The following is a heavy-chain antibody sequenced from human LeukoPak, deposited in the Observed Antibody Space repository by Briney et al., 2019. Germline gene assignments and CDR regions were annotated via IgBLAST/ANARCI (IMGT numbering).Heavy chain of an antibody. Sequence: PGGSLRLSCAASRFTFSDYYMSWIRQAPGKGLEWVSYISSSGSTICYADSVKGRFTISRDTSASTAYMELSSLRSEDTAVYYCARLTVTTRSFDYWGQGTLVTVSS. D-gene: IGHD4-17*01. J-gene: IGHJ4*02. CDR3: ARLTVTTRSFDY. V-gene: IGHV3-11*04. CDR2: ISSSGSTI. CDR1: RFTFSDYY.